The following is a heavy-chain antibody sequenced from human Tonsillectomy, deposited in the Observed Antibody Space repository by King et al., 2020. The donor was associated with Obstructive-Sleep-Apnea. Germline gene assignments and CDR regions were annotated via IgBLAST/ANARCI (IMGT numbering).Heavy chain of an antibody. J-gene: IGHJ2*01. D-gene: IGHD1-14*01. CDR2: IHNSGST. V-gene: IGHV4-59*01. Sequence: VQLQESGPGLVKPSETLSLTCTVSGGSISRYYWTWIRQPPGKGLEWIGHIHNSGSTNCKSSLKSRVTMSLDTSKNQFSLNLTSVTAADTAVYYCAKVGTTGGGDYWYFDVWGRGTLVTVSS. CDR3: AKVGTTGGGDYWYFDV. CDR1: GGSISRYY.